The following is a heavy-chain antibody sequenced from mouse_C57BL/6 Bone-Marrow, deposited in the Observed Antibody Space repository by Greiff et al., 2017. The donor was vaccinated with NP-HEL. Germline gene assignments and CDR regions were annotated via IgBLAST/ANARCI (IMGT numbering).Heavy chain of an antibody. J-gene: IGHJ3*01. Sequence: QVQLQQPGAELVKPGASVKMSCKASGYTFTSYWITWVKQRPGQGLEWIGDIYPGSGSTNYHEKFKSKATLTVDTSSSTAYMQLSSLTSEDSAVYYCARQAYYSNSFAYWGQGTLVTVSA. CDR1: GYTFTSYW. D-gene: IGHD2-5*01. V-gene: IGHV1-55*01. CDR3: ARQAYYSNSFAY. CDR2: IYPGSGST.